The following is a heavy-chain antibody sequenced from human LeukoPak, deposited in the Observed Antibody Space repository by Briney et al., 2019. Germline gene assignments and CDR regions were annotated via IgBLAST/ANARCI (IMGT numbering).Heavy chain of an antibody. V-gene: IGHV3-74*01. J-gene: IGHJ4*02. CDR3: ARGTGYAVLDY. Sequence: PGGSLRLSCSASGFTFSSYWMHWVRQAPGKGLMWVSRINSDGITAFYADSVKGRFTISRDNAKNTLYLQMNSLRAEDTAVYYCARGTGYAVLDYWGQGTLDTVSS. D-gene: IGHD3/OR15-3a*01. CDR2: INSDGITA. CDR1: GFTFSSYW.